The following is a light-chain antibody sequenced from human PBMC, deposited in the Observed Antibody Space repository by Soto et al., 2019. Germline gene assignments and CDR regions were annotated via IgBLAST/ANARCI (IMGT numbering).Light chain of an antibody. CDR3: QQSYSTPYT. J-gene: IGKJ2*01. CDR1: QSISSY. CDR2: AAS. V-gene: IGKV1-39*01. Sequence: DIQMTQSPSSLSASVGDRVTIICRASQSISSYLNWYQQKPGKATKLLIYAASSLQSGVPSRFSGSGSGTDFTLTISSLQPEDFATYYCQQSYSTPYTFGQGTKLEIK.